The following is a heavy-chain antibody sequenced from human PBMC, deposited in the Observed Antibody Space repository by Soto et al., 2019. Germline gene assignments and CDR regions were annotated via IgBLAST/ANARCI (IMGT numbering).Heavy chain of an antibody. V-gene: IGHV3-30*18. D-gene: IGHD2-15*01. CDR2: ISYDGSNK. CDR3: AKALAPVAALDY. CDR1: GFTFSSYG. J-gene: IGHJ4*02. Sequence: GGSLRLSCAASGFTFSSYGMHWVRQAPGKGLEWVAVISYDGSNKYYADSVKGRFTISRDNSKNTLYLQMNSLRAEDTAVYYCAKALAPVAALDYWGQGTLVTVXS.